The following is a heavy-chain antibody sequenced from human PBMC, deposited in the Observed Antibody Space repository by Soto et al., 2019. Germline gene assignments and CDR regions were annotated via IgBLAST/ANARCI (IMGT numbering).Heavy chain of an antibody. J-gene: IGHJ6*02. CDR3: ARDMVDSSNYYYYGMDV. Sequence: ASVKVSCKSSGDTFTSYAMHWVRQAPGQRLEWMGWINAGNGNTKYSQKFQGRVTITRDTSASTAYMELSSLRSEDTAVYYCARDMVDSSNYYYYGMDVWGQGTTVTVSS. CDR2: INAGNGNT. V-gene: IGHV1-3*01. CDR1: GDTFTSYA. D-gene: IGHD6-19*01.